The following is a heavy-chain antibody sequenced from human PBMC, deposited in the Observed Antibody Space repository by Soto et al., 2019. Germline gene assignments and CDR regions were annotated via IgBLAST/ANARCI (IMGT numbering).Heavy chain of an antibody. CDR2: ISCSGDNT. D-gene: IGHD6-19*01. V-gene: IGHV3-23*01. CDR3: AKDRGGYEWLVQAPHRSNGMDV. J-gene: IGHJ6*02. Sequence: EVQLLESGGGLVQPGGSLRLSCAASGFSFRSYAMNWVRQAPGKGLEWVSVISCSGDNTYYADSVKGRFTVSRDNSRNTLYLQMNTLRADDTDVYFCAKDRGGYEWLVQAPHRSNGMDVWGQGATVTVS. CDR1: GFSFRSYA.